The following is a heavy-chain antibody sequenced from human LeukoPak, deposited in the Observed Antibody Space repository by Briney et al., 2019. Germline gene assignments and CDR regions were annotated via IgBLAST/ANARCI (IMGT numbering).Heavy chain of an antibody. V-gene: IGHV3-23*01. CDR3: AKRGLLAAGTPFDC. J-gene: IGHJ4*02. Sequence: GGSLRLSCAASGFPFSSYAMTWVRQAPGKGLECVSDISGSGGSASYADSVKGRFTISRDNSKRTVYLQMDSLRVEDTAVYFCAKRGLLAAGTPFDCWGQGTLVTVSS. CDR1: GFPFSSYA. D-gene: IGHD6-13*01. CDR2: ISGSGGSA.